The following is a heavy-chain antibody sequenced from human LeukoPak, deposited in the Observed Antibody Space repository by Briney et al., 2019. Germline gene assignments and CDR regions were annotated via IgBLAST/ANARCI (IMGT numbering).Heavy chain of an antibody. J-gene: IGHJ4*02. D-gene: IGHD6-19*01. CDR1: GFYFRDHW. Sequence: GGSLRLSCAASGFYFRDHWMDWVRQAPGKGLEWVGHIKTDGSETYYLDSLKGRISISRDNTNNALYLQMNSLRVEDTAVYYCVRNDGWFHLAQWGQGTLVTVSS. CDR2: IKTDGSET. V-gene: IGHV3-7*03. CDR3: VRNDGWFHLAQ.